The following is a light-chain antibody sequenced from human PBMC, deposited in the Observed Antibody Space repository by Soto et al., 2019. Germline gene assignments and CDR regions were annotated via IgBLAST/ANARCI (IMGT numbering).Light chain of an antibody. CDR3: TSYTGSNSVV. CDR1: SSDVGAYNY. V-gene: IGLV2-8*02. Sequence: QSALTQPPSASRSPGQSVTISCTGSSSDVGAYNYVSWYQQHPGKAPKLMISEVNKRPSGVPDRFSGSKSGNTASLTVSGLQAEDEADYYCTSYTGSNSVVFGGGTKLTVL. CDR2: EVN. J-gene: IGLJ2*01.